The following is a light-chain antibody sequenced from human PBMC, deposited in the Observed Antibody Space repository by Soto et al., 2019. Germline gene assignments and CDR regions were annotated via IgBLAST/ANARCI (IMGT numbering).Light chain of an antibody. J-gene: IGKJ1*01. CDR1: QSIITY. CDR3: QQSYSTPRT. CDR2: AAS. V-gene: IGKV1-39*01. Sequence: DIQMTQSTSSLSASVGDRVTITCRASQSIITYLNWYQQKPGKAPKLLIYAASSLQSGVPSRFSGSGSGTDFTLTISSLQPEDFATYYCQQSYSTPRTFGQGAKV.